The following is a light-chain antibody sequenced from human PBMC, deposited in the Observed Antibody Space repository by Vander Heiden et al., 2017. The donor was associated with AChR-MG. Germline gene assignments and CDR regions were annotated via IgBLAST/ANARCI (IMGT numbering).Light chain of an antibody. J-gene: IGLJ2*01. CDR3: SSYTSSSTLVV. CDR2: DVS. Sequence: QSAPTQPASASGSPGQPITISCTGTSSDMDGYNYVSWYQQHPGKAPELMSYDVSNRPSGFSNRFSGTKSGNTASLTISGLQAEDEADYYCSSYTSSSTLVVFGGGTKQTVL. CDR1: SSDMDGYNY. V-gene: IGLV2-14*03.